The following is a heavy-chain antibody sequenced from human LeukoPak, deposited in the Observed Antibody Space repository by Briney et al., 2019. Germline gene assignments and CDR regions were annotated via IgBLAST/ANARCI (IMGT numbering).Heavy chain of an antibody. CDR3: AREWGVYNHDAFDI. D-gene: IGHD5/OR15-5a*01. J-gene: IGHJ3*02. Sequence: GGSLRLSCAASGFTFSSYAMHWVRQAPGKGLEYVSAISSNGGSTYYANSVKGRFTISRDNSKNTLYLQMGSLRAEDMAVYYCAREWGVYNHDAFDIWGQGTMVTVSS. V-gene: IGHV3-64*01. CDR2: ISSNGGST. CDR1: GFTFSSYA.